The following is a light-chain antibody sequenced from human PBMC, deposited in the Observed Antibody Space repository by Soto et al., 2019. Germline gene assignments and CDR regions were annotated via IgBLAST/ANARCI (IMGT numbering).Light chain of an antibody. V-gene: IGLV4-60*03. CDR2: LEGSGSY. J-gene: IGLJ3*02. CDR3: ETWDRNANWV. CDR1: SGHRSYI. Sequence: QAVVTQSPSASASLGSSVKLTCTLSSGHRSYIIAWHQQQPGKAPRSLMRLEGSGSYTKGSGVPDRFSGSSSGADRNLAISNLQSEREADYYCETWDRNANWVFGGGTKVTVL.